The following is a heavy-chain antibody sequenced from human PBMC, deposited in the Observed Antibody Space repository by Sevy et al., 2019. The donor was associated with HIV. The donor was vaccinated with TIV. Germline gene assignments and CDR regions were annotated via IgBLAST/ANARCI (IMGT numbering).Heavy chain of an antibody. CDR2: INLNSGGT. CDR3: ARDPDEYSSSLNGMDV. D-gene: IGHD6-6*01. Sequence: ASVKVSCKASGYTFTASYMHWVRQAHGQGLEWMGWINLNSGGTDYAQKFQGRVTMTRDTSISTTYMELTRLTSDDTAVYYCARDPDEYSSSLNGMDVWGQGTSVTVSS. CDR1: GYTFTASY. V-gene: IGHV1-2*02. J-gene: IGHJ6*02.